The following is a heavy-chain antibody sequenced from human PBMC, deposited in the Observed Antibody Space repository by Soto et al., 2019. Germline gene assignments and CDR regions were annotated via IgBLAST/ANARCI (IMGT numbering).Heavy chain of an antibody. D-gene: IGHD2-2*01. V-gene: IGHV3-48*03. Sequence: PGGSLRLSCAASGFTFSSYEMNWVRQAPGKGLEWVSYISSSGSTIYYADSVKGRFTISRDNAKNSLYLQMNSLRAEDTAVYYCARAVVVPATLHYYGMDVWGQGTTVTVSS. J-gene: IGHJ6*02. CDR3: ARAVVVPATLHYYGMDV. CDR2: ISSSGSTI. CDR1: GFTFSSYE.